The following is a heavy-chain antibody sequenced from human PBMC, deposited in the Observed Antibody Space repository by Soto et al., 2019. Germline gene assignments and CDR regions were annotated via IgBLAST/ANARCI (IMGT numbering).Heavy chain of an antibody. V-gene: IGHV3-30-3*01. CDR3: ARDHPPSTAMVRDYYYGMDV. CDR1: GFTFSSYA. D-gene: IGHD5-18*01. CDR2: ISYDGSNK. J-gene: IGHJ6*02. Sequence: QVQLVESGGGVVQPGRSLRLSCAASGFTFSSYAMHWVRQAPGKGLEWVAVISYDGSNKYYADSVKGRFTISRDNSKNALYPQMNSLRAEDTALYYCARDHPPSTAMVRDYYYGMDVWGQGTTVTVSS.